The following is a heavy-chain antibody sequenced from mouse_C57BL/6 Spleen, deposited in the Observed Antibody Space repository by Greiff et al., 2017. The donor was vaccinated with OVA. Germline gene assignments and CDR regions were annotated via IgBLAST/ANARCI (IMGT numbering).Heavy chain of an antibody. V-gene: IGHV5-17*01. CDR1: GFTFSDYG. CDR2: ISSGSSTI. CDR3: ARIYGDAMDY. Sequence: DVKLVESGGGLVKPGGSLKLSCAASGFTFSDYGMHWVRQAPEKGLEWVAYISSGSSTIYYADTVKGRFTISRDNAKNTLFLQMTSLRSEDTAMYYCARIYGDAMDYWGQGTSVTVSS. D-gene: IGHD1-1*01. J-gene: IGHJ4*01.